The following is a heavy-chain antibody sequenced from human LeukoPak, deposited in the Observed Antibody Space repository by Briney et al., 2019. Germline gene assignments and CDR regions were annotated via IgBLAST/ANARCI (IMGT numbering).Heavy chain of an antibody. CDR3: ARDFYYGSGSSYSNWFDP. CDR2: IYYTGST. J-gene: IGHJ5*02. Sequence: PSETLSLTCTVSGGSVSSDSYYWSWIRQPPGKGLEWIGYIYYTGSTNCNPSLKSRVTISVDTSKNQFSLKLSSVTAADTAVYYCARDFYYGSGSSYSNWFDPWGQGTLVTVSS. D-gene: IGHD3-10*01. V-gene: IGHV4-61*01. CDR1: GGSVSSDSYY.